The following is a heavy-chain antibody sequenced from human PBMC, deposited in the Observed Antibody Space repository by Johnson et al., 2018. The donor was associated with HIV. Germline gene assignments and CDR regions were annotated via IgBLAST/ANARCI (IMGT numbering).Heavy chain of an antibody. CDR2: IWYDGSNK. CDR1: GFTFSSYG. J-gene: IGHJ3*02. V-gene: IGHV3-33*01. CDR3: ARREVLTFDI. D-gene: IGHD3-10*01. Sequence: QVQLVESGGGVVQPGRSLRLSCAASGFTFSSYGMHWVRQAPGTGLEWVAVIWYDGSNKYYADYVKGRLTISSDNSKNTLYLQMNSLRAEDTALYYCARREVLTFDIWGQGTMVTVSS.